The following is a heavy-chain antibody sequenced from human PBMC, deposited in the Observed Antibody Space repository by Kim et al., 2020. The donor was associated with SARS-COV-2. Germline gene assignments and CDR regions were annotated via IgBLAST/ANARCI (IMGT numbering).Heavy chain of an antibody. CDR3: ARDGGVRGVFDY. CDR1: GFTFSSYG. CDR2: ISYDGSNK. J-gene: IGHJ4*02. Sequence: GGSLRLSCAASGFTFSSYGMHWVRQAPGKGLEWVAVISYDGSNKYYADSVKGRFTISRDNSKNTLYLQMNSLRAEDTAVYYCARDGGVRGVFDYWGQGTLVTVSS. D-gene: IGHD3-10*01. V-gene: IGHV3-33*05.